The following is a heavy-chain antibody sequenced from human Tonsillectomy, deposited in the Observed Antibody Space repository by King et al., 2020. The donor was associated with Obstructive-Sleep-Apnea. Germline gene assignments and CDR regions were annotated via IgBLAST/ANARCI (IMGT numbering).Heavy chain of an antibody. D-gene: IGHD5-24*01. Sequence: QLQESGPGLVKPSGTLSLTCAVSGGSISSTNWWSWVRQPPGKGLRWIGEIHHSGSTNYNPSLKSRVTISVDKSKNQFSLKLNSVTAADTAVYYCARVTWRPSYYGMDVWGQGTTVTVSS. J-gene: IGHJ6*02. CDR2: IHHSGST. CDR3: ARVTWRPSYYGMDV. V-gene: IGHV4-4*02. CDR1: GGSISSTNW.